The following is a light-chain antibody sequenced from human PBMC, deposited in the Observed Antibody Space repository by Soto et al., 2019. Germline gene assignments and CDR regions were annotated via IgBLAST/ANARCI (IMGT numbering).Light chain of an antibody. CDR1: QTISTW. CDR2: DAS. V-gene: IGKV1-5*01. J-gene: IGKJ1*01. CDR3: QQYTNTNNPWM. Sequence: DIQMPQSPSSLSASVGARVAITCRASQTISTWMAWYQQKPGKAPKLLVYDASTLQSGVASRFSGSGSGTEFTLIISGLQPDDSATYYCQQYTNTNNPWMFGQGTKVDIK.